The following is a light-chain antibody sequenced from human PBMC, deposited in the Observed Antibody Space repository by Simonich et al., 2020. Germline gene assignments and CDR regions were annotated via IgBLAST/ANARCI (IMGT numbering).Light chain of an antibody. V-gene: IGKV4-1*01. CDR1: QSVLYSSNNKNY. Sequence: DIVMTQSPDSLAVSLGERATINCKSSQSVLYSSNNKNYLAWYQQKPVQPPKLLIYWASTRESGVPDRFSGSGSWTDFTLTISSLQAEDVAVYYCQQYYSTPWTFGQGTKVEIK. CDR2: WAS. CDR3: QQYYSTPWT. J-gene: IGKJ1*01.